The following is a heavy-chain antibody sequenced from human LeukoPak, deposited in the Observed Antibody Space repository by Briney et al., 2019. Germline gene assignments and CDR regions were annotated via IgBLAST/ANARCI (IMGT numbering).Heavy chain of an antibody. Sequence: KPGGSLRLSCAASGFTFSSYSMNWVRQAPGKGLEWVSSISGSNSYIYYADSMKGRFTISRDNAKNSLYLQMNSLRAEDTAVYYCAKIAETSGIYGQGYDYWGQGTLVTVSS. J-gene: IGHJ4*02. CDR2: ISGSNSYI. D-gene: IGHD1-26*01. V-gene: IGHV3-21*04. CDR1: GFTFSSYS. CDR3: AKIAETSGIYGQGYDY.